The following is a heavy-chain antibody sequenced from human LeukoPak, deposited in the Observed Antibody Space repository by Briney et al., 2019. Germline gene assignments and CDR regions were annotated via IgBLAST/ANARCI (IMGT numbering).Heavy chain of an antibody. CDR2: IWYDGSNK. CDR3: AREATLAAAGQYYYYYYGMDV. CDR1: GFTFSSYG. Sequence: PGGSLRLSCAASGFTFSSYGMHWVRQAPGKGLEWVAVIWYDGSNKYYADSVKGRFTISRDNSKNTLYLQMNSLTAEDTAVYSCAREATLAAAGQYYYYYYGMDVWGQGTTVTVSS. J-gene: IGHJ6*02. V-gene: IGHV3-33*01. D-gene: IGHD6-13*01.